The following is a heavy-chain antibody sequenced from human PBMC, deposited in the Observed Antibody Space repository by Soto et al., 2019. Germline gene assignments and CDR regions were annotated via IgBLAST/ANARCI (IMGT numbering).Heavy chain of an antibody. CDR3: ARDETGYSSSSGSGHGMDV. Sequence: ASVKVSCKASGYTFTSYYMHWVRQAPGQGLEWMGIINPSGGSTSYAQKFQGRVTMTRDTSTSTVYMELSSLRSEDTAVYYCARDETGYSSSSGSGHGMDVWGQGTTVTVSS. CDR2: INPSGGST. CDR1: GYTFTSYY. V-gene: IGHV1-46*01. D-gene: IGHD6-6*01. J-gene: IGHJ6*02.